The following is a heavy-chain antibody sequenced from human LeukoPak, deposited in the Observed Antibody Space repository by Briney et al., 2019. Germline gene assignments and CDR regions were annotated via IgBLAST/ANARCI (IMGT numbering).Heavy chain of an antibody. CDR2: ISAYNGNT. CDR3: ARGAREPWYSNYYYFDY. V-gene: IGHV1-18*01. CDR1: GYTFTSYG. J-gene: IGHJ4*02. D-gene: IGHD4-11*01. Sequence: ASVKVSCKASGYTFTSYGISWVRQAPGQGLEWMGWISAYNGNTNYAQKLQGRVTMTTDTSTSTAYMELRSLRSDDTAVCYCARGAREPWYSNYYYFDYWGQGTLVTVSS.